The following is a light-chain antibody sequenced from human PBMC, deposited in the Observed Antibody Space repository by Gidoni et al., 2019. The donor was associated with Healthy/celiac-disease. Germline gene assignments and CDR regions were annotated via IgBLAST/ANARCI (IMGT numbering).Light chain of an antibody. V-gene: IGLV1-40*01. CDR3: QSFDSGLSGPVV. J-gene: IGLJ2*01. CDR1: SSNIGAGYD. CDR2: GNN. Sequence: QSVLTQPPSVSGAPGQRVTISCTGASSNIGAGYDVHWYQQLPGSAPKLLIFGNNNRPSGVPDRFSSSKSGASASQAITGLQAEDEADYYCQSFDSGLSGPVVFGGGTKLTVL.